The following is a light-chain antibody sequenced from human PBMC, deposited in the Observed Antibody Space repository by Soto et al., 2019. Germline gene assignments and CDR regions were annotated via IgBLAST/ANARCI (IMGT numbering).Light chain of an antibody. Sequence: VLTQSPGTLSLKPGERATLSCRASQSVSSSYLAWYQQKPGQAPRLLIYGASTRATEIPATFTGSGSGTEFTLTISSLQSEDIAVYYCQQYNKWPQTFGQGTNVDIK. CDR3: QQYNKWPQT. CDR2: GAS. V-gene: IGKV3-15*01. CDR1: QSVSSSY. J-gene: IGKJ1*01.